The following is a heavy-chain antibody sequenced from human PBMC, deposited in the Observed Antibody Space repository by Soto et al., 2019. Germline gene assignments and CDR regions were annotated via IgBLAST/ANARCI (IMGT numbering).Heavy chain of an antibody. CDR1: GFRFDDYN. V-gene: IGHV3-43*01. CDR3: ARETLSFGSALDV. D-gene: IGHD3-3*01. Sequence: GGSLRLSCAASGFRFDDYNIHWVRQAQGKGLEWVSLITWNGGNTYYADSVKGRFTISRDGTTESVSLQMTSLKREDTGLYYCARETLSFGSALDVWGQGTMVTVSS. J-gene: IGHJ6*02. CDR2: ITWNGGNT.